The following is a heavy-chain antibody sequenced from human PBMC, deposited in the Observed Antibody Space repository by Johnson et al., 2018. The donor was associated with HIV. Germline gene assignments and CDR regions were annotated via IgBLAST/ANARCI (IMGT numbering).Heavy chain of an antibody. CDR1: GFTFSSHA. CDR3: AKDIYSVSKIRGLIAPALENHGMDV. V-gene: IGHV3-30*14. Sequence: QVQLVESGGGVVQPGRSLRLSCAVSGFTFSSHAMHWVRQAPGKGLEWVAVISYDGTNKYYADSVKGRFTISRDNSKNTLYLQMSDLRPEDTAVYYCAKDIYSVSKIRGLIAPALENHGMDVWGQGTMVTVS. CDR2: ISYDGTNK. D-gene: IGHD3-10*01. J-gene: IGHJ3*01.